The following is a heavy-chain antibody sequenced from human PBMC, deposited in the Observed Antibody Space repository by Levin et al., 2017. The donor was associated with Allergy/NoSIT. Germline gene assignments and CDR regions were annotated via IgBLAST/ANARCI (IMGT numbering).Heavy chain of an antibody. Sequence: GGSLRLSCAASGFTFSSYAMSWVRQAPGKGLEWVSAISGSGGSTYYADSVKGRFTISRDNSKNTLYLQMNSLRAEDTAVYYCAKYGGRNYSDSSGYFASWGQGTLVTFSS. CDR2: ISGSGGST. V-gene: IGHV3-23*01. D-gene: IGHD3-22*01. J-gene: IGHJ4*02. CDR3: AKYGGRNYSDSSGYFAS. CDR1: GFTFSSYA.